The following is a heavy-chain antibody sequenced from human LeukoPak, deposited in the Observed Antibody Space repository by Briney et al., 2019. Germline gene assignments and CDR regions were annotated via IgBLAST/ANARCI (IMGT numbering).Heavy chain of an antibody. CDR1: GGSISSYY. D-gene: IGHD6-13*01. V-gene: IGHV4-59*12. J-gene: IGHJ6*02. Sequence: SETLSLTCTVSGGSISSYYWSWIRQPPGKGLEWIGYIYYSGSTYYNPSLKSRVTISVDTSKNQFSLKLSSVTAADTAVYYCAREYSSPYYYYYGMDVWGQGTTVTVSS. CDR3: AREYSSPYYYYYGMDV. CDR2: IYYSGST.